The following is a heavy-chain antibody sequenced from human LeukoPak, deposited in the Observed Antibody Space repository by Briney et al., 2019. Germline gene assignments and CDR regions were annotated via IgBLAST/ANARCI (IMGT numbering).Heavy chain of an antibody. CDR2: ISGSGGST. CDR3: AKTLGYCSGGSCYSGVIDY. Sequence: GGSLRLSCAASGFTFSSYGMGWVRQAPGKGLEWVSAISGSGGSTYYADSMKGRFTISRDNSKNTLYLQMNSLRAEDTAVYYCAKTLGYCSGGSCYSGVIDYWGQGTLVTVSS. V-gene: IGHV3-23*01. CDR1: GFTFSSYG. D-gene: IGHD2-15*01. J-gene: IGHJ4*02.